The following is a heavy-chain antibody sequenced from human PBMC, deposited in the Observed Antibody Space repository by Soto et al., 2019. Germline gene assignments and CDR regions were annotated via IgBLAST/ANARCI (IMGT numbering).Heavy chain of an antibody. Sequence: PSETLSLTCTVSGGSISKSSYYWVWIRQPPGKGLEWVGSMSYSGSTYYNPSLKSRVAISVDTSKNQLSLQVSSVTAADTAVYYCPRRAPEGFDAWGQGTLVTVSS. CDR2: MSYSGST. CDR1: GGSISKSSYY. CDR3: PRRAPEGFDA. J-gene: IGHJ5*01. V-gene: IGHV4-39*01.